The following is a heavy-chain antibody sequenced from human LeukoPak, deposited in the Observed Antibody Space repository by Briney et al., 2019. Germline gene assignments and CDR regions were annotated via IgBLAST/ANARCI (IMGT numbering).Heavy chain of an antibody. J-gene: IGHJ4*02. CDR1: GYTFTNYD. D-gene: IGHD7-27*01. CDR2: MSPNNGDT. V-gene: IGHV1-8*01. CDR3: TRNPPRTGDFNS. Sequence: ASVKVSCKTSGYTFTNYDINWVRQATGQGLEWLGWMSPNNGDTGYAQKFQGRVTMTRDTSTNTAYMELSGLTSEDTAVYYCTRNPPRTGDFNSWGQGALVTVSS.